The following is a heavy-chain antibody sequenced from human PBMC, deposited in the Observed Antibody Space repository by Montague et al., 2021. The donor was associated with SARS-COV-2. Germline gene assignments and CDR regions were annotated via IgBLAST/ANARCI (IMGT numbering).Heavy chain of an antibody. CDR2: VFYNKST. CDR1: VVSVTGYY. Sequence: SETLSLTCTVSVVSVTGYYWSWIRQPPGKGLEWVGDVFYNKSTNYNPSLKSRVAISVDTSKNQFSLRLTSVTAADTAVYYCARHYSATLPAGYWGQGTLVTVSS. V-gene: IGHV4-59*08. D-gene: IGHD2-15*01. J-gene: IGHJ4*02. CDR3: ARHYSATLPAGY.